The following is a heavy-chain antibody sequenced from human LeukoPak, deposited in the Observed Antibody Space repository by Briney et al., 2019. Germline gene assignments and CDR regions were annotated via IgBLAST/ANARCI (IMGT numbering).Heavy chain of an antibody. CDR1: GYTFTGDQ. Sequence: ASVKVSCKASGYTFTGDQIYWLRQAPGQGLEWVGWIKPSSGDTLYEQKFQGRVTMTRDKSISSAYMELSSLRSDDTAVYYCARRSAGFLTAWGQGTLVTVSS. J-gene: IGHJ5*02. CDR2: IKPSSGDT. V-gene: IGHV1-2*02. CDR3: ARRSAGFLTA. D-gene: IGHD2/OR15-2a*01.